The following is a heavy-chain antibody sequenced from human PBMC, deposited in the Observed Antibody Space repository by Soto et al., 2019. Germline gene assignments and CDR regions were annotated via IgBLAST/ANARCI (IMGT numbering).Heavy chain of an antibody. J-gene: IGHJ6*02. V-gene: IGHV1-46*01. CDR2: INPSGGST. CDR1: GYTFTSYY. CDR3: AKSIAAAGLFSPPNYYYYYYGMDV. Sequence: GASVKVSCKASGYTFTSYYMHWVRQAPGQGLEWMGIINPSGGSTSYAQKFQGRVTMTRDTSTSTVYMELSSLRSEDTAVYYCAKSIAAAGLFSPPNYYYYYYGMDVWGQGTTVTVSS. D-gene: IGHD6-13*01.